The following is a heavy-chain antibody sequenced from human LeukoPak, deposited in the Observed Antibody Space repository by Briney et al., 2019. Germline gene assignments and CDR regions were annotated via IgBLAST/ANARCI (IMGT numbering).Heavy chain of an antibody. CDR1: GFTFSSYG. D-gene: IGHD2-21*02. CDR2: IRYDGSNK. V-gene: IGHV3-30*02. CDR3: ASGLAYCGGDCYSAFDI. Sequence: GGSLRLSCAASGFTFSSYGMHWVRQAPGKGLEWVAFIRYDGSNKYYADSVKGRFTISRDNSKNTLYLQMNSLRAEDTAVYYCASGLAYCGGDCYSAFDIWGQGTMVTVSS. J-gene: IGHJ3*02.